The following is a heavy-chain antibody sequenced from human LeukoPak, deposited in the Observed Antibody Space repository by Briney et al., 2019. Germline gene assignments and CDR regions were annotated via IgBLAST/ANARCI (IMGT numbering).Heavy chain of an antibody. CDR3: AATLGGIAVAGTVDY. J-gene: IGHJ4*02. Sequence: ASVKVSCKASGYTFTIYAMHWVRQAPGQRLEWMGWINAGNGNTKYSQKFQGRVTITRDTSASTAYMELSGLRSEDTAVYYCAATLGGIAVAGTVDYWGQGTLVTVSS. CDR2: INAGNGNT. V-gene: IGHV1-3*01. D-gene: IGHD6-19*01. CDR1: GYTFTIYA.